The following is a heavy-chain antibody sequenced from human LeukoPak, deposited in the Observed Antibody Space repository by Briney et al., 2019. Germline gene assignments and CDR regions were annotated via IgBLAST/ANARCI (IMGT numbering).Heavy chain of an antibody. CDR3: ARASRRSSSWRNYYYYYMDV. V-gene: IGHV4-59*01. J-gene: IGHJ6*03. CDR1: GGSFSGYY. D-gene: IGHD6-13*01. Sequence: PSETLSLTCAVYGGSFSGYYWSWLRQPPCKALDLIGYFYYSGSTNYNPSLKSRVTISVDTSKNQFSLKLSSVTAADTAVYYCARASRRSSSWRNYYYYYMDVWGKGTTVTVSS. CDR2: FYYSGST.